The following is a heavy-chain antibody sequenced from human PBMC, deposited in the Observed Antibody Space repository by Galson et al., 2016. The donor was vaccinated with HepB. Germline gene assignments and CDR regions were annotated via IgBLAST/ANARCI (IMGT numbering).Heavy chain of an antibody. J-gene: IGHJ3*02. Sequence: SLRLSCAASGFTFNSYAMNWVRQAPGKGLEWISIIYSGGSTYYADSVKGRFTVSRDNSKNTLYLQMNSLRAEDTAVYYCATATGWYGFGSFDIWGQGTLVTVSS. CDR2: IYSGGST. V-gene: IGHV3-53*01. CDR3: ATATGWYGFGSFDI. CDR1: GFTFNSYA. D-gene: IGHD6-19*01.